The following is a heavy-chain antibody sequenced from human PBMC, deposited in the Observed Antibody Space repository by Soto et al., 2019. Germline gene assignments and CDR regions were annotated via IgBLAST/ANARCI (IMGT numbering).Heavy chain of an antibody. CDR2: INHGGNT. Sequence: SETLSLTCAVLGGSFSDTWWSWVRQPPGKGLEWIGEINHGGNTNYNPSLKSRLTISVDTSKNQFSLKLSSVTAADTAVYYCARARRGREQLVNWGQGTLVTVSS. CDR3: ARARRGREQLVN. J-gene: IGHJ4*02. D-gene: IGHD6-6*01. CDR1: GGSFSDTW. V-gene: IGHV4-34*01.